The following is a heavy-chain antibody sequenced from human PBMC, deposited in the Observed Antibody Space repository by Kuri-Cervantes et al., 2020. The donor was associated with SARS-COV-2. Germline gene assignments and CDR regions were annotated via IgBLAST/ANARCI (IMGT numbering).Heavy chain of an antibody. D-gene: IGHD3-3*01. J-gene: IGHJ5*02. Sequence: GSLRLSCTVSGGFINSDHWTWIRQPPGKGLEWIGYIFYSGITNYNPSLQSRVTMSVDRSKNQFSLKLNSVTAADTAVYYCVKGGARITNSGVVIANWFDPWGQGTLVTVSS. CDR3: VKGGARITNSGVVIANWFDP. CDR1: GGFINSDH. V-gene: IGHV4-59*12. CDR2: IFYSGIT.